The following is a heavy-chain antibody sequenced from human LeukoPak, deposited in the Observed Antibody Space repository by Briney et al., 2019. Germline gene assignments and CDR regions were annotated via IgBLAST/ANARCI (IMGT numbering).Heavy chain of an antibody. V-gene: IGHV3-20*04. Sequence: PGGALRLSCAASGFTFDDYGMSWVRQAPGKGLDWVSGINWNGGRTGYADSVKGRFTISRDNAKNSLYLQMNSLRAEDTALYYCAREGPIAAAGTMDYWGQGTLVTVSS. CDR3: AREGPIAAAGTMDY. J-gene: IGHJ4*02. CDR1: GFTFDDYG. D-gene: IGHD6-13*01. CDR2: INWNGGRT.